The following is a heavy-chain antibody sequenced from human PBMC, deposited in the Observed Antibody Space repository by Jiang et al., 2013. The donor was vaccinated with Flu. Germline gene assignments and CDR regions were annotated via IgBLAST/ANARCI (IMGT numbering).Heavy chain of an antibody. Sequence: GLVKPSETLSLTCTVSGGSVNSGGYYWSWVRQPPGKGLEWIGYVYYSGNTNYNPSLKSRATISLDTSKNQFSLQLTSVTAVDTAVYYCARDLRLFHAFQIWGQGTMVTVSS. J-gene: IGHJ3*02. CDR1: GGSVNSGGYY. CDR3: ARDLRLFHAFQI. V-gene: IGHV4-61*08. CDR2: VYYSGNT. D-gene: IGHD3-22*01.